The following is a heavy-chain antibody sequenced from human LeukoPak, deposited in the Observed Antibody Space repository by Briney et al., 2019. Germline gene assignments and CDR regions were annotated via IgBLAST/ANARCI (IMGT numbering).Heavy chain of an antibody. J-gene: IGHJ4*02. CDR2: ITSDGSNK. Sequence: PGGSLRLSCAASGSTFSNNGMQWVRQAPGKGLEWVAFITSDGSNKDYANSVKGRFSIFRDNSKNTLYLQMNSLKTEDTAVYYSAKEPQGDWGQGTLVTVSS. CDR1: GSTFSNNG. CDR3: AKEPQGD. V-gene: IGHV3-30*02.